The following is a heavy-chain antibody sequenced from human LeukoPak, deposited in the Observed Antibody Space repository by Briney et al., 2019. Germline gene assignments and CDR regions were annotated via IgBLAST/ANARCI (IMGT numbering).Heavy chain of an antibody. Sequence: SVKVSCKASGGTFSSYAISWVRQAPGQGLEWMGGIIPIFGTANYAQKFQGRVTITADESTSTAYMELSSLRSEDTAVYYCARDEKNVDTVSHLGYWGQGTLVTVSS. CDR1: GGTFSSYA. J-gene: IGHJ4*02. CDR2: IIPIFGTA. D-gene: IGHD5-18*01. CDR3: ARDEKNVDTVSHLGY. V-gene: IGHV1-69*13.